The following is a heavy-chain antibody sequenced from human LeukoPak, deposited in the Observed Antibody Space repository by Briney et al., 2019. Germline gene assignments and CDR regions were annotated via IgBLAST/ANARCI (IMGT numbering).Heavy chain of an antibody. Sequence: GRSLRLSCAASGFTFSSYAMHWVRQAPGKGLEWVAVISYDGSNKYYADSVKGRFTISRDNSKNTLYLQMNSLRAEDTAVYYCAKLIPRGYSSSSNDYWGQGTLVTVSS. CDR3: AKLIPRGYSSSSNDY. J-gene: IGHJ4*02. CDR2: ISYDGSNK. D-gene: IGHD6-13*01. V-gene: IGHV3-30-3*01. CDR1: GFTFSSYA.